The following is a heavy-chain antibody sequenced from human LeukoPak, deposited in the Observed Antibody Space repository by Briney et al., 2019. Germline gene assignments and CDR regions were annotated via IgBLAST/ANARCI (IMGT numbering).Heavy chain of an antibody. CDR3: ARVYFGDFDY. D-gene: IGHD3-16*01. V-gene: IGHV4-61*01. CDR2: IYYSGST. J-gene: IGHJ4*02. CDR1: GGSVSSGSYY. Sequence: SETLSLTCTVSGGSVSSGSYYWSWIRQPPGKGLEWIGYIYYSGSTNYNPSLKSRATISVDTSKNQFSLKLSSVTAADTAVYYCARVYFGDFDYWGQGTLVTVSS.